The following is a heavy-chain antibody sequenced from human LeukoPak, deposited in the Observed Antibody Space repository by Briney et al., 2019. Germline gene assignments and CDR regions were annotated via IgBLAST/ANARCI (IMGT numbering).Heavy chain of an antibody. J-gene: IGHJ4*02. CDR1: GGSFSGYY. Sequence: PSETLSLTCAVYGGSFSGYYWSWIRQPPGKGLEWIGEINHSGSTNYNPSLKSRVTISVDTSKNQFSLKLSSVTAADTAVYYCARGPYTDIVPQSEPFDYWGQGTLVTVSS. CDR3: ARGPYTDIVPQSEPFDY. CDR2: INHSGST. V-gene: IGHV4-34*01. D-gene: IGHD2-8*01.